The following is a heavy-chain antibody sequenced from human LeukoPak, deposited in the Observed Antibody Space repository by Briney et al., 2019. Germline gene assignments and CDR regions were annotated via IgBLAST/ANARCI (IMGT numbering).Heavy chain of an antibody. CDR3: ARAGAVVVAAKHYYYGMDV. CDR1: GGSFSGYY. J-gene: IGHJ6*04. D-gene: IGHD2-15*01. Sequence: SETLSLTSAVYGGSFSGYYWSWIRQPPGKGLEWIGEINHSGSTNYNPSLKSRVTISVDTSKNQFSLKLSSVTAADTAVYYCARAGAVVVAAKHYYYGMDVWGKGTTVTVSS. CDR2: INHSGST. V-gene: IGHV4-34*01.